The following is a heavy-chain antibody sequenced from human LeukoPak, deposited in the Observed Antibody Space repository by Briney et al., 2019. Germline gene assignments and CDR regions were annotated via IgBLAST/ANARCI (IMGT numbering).Heavy chain of an antibody. V-gene: IGHV3-30*18. CDR1: GFIFSSYG. J-gene: IGHJ6*02. Sequence: GGSLRLSCAASGFIFSSYGMHWVRQAPGKGLEWVAVISYDGNNEYYADSVKGRFTISRDNSKNTLYLQMNSLRVADTAVYYSAKDVESNYDYYNALDVWGQGTTVTVSS. CDR3: AKDVESNYDYYNALDV. D-gene: IGHD5-24*01. CDR2: ISYDGNNE.